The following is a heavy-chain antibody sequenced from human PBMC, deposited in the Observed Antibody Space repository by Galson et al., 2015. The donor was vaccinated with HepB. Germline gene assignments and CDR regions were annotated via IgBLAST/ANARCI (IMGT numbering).Heavy chain of an antibody. D-gene: IGHD6-19*01. CDR1: GYTFTGYY. CDR2: INPNSGGT. CDR3: AREESSGWSTPANWFDP. Sequence: SVKVSCKASGYTFTGYYMHWVRQAPGQGLEWMGRINPNSGGTNYAQKFQGRVTMTRDTSISTAYMELSRLRSDDTAVYYCAREESSGWSTPANWFDPWGQGTLVTVSS. V-gene: IGHV1-2*06. J-gene: IGHJ5*02.